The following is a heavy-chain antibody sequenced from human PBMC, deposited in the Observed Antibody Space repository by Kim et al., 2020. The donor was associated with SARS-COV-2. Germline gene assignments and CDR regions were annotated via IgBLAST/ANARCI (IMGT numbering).Heavy chain of an antibody. Sequence: GGSLRLSCAAFGFPFSSYAMSWVRQAPGKGLEWVSAFSGSGTYYADSVKGRFTISRDNSKNTLYLQMNSLRADDTAVYYCAKNSGGYRALNFDYWGQGTLVTVSS. J-gene: IGHJ4*02. D-gene: IGHD1-26*01. V-gene: IGHV3-23*01. CDR2: FSGSGT. CDR3: AKNSGGYRALNFDY. CDR1: GFPFSSYA.